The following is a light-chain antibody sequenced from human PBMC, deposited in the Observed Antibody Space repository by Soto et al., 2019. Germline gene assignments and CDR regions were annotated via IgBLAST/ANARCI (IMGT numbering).Light chain of an antibody. Sequence: QSVLTQPPSASGTPGQRVTISCSGSSSNIGNNNVYWYQQLPGAAPKRLVDSNDQRPSGVPDRISGSKSGTSASLAISGLRPEDEADYYCCSYAGSYPFVFGTGTKVTVL. CDR1: SSNIGNNN. J-gene: IGLJ1*01. CDR2: SND. CDR3: CSYAGSYPFV. V-gene: IGLV1-47*02.